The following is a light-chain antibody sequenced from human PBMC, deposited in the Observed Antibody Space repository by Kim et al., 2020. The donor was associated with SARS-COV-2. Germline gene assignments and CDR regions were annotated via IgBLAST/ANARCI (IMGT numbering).Light chain of an antibody. V-gene: IGKV3-20*01. Sequence: SPGKRATLSCRASQTVTNKYLAWYQQKPGQTPRLLIYGASSRGSGIPDRFSGSGSVTDFTLTISGLETEDSAMYYCQQYGSSPITFGQGTRLEIK. CDR1: QTVTNKY. CDR2: GAS. CDR3: QQYGSSPIT. J-gene: IGKJ5*01.